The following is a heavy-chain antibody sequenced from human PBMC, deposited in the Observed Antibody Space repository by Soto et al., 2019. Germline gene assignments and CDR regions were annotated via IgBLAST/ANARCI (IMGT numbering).Heavy chain of an antibody. D-gene: IGHD6-13*01. CDR2: INHSGST. CDR3: ARGRKEYSSSWYVD. CDR1: GGSFSTYY. Sequence: QVQLQQWGAGLLKPSETLSLTCAVSGGSFSTYYWSWLRKPPGKGLEWIGEINHSGSTNFNPSLKSRATISVDKSKNQLSLKLTSVTAADTAVYFCARGRKEYSSSWYVDWGQGTLVTVSS. J-gene: IGHJ4*02. V-gene: IGHV4-34*01.